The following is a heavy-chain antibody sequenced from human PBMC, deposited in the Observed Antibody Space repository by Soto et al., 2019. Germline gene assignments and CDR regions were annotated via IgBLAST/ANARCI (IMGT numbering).Heavy chain of an antibody. CDR2: ISAYNGNT. D-gene: IGHD5-12*01. V-gene: IGHV1-18*01. J-gene: IGHJ6*02. CDR1: GYTLTSYG. CDR3: ARVSGYDLGPGMDSGYGMDV. Sequence: QVQLVQSGAEVKKPGASVKVSCKASGYTLTSYGISWVRQAPGQGLEWMGWISAYNGNTNYAQKLQGRVTMTTDTSTSTAYMELRSLRSDDTAVYYCARVSGYDLGPGMDSGYGMDVWGQGTTVTVSS.